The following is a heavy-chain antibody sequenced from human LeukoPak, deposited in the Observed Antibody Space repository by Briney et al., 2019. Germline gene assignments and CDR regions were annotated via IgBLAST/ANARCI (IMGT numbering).Heavy chain of an antibody. CDR1: GGSISSGGYY. CDR2: IDYSGST. J-gene: IGHJ4*02. Sequence: SETLSLTCTVSGGSISSGGYYWSWIRQHPGKGLEWIVYIDYSGSTYYNPSLKSRVTVSVDTSKNQFSLKLSSVTAADTAVYYCASGSDGYCSSTSCYAFDYWGQGTLVTVSS. CDR3: ASGSDGYCSSTSCYAFDY. D-gene: IGHD2-2*03. V-gene: IGHV4-31*03.